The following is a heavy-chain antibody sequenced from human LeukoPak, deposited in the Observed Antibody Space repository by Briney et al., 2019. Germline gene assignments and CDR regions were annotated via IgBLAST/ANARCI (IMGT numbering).Heavy chain of an antibody. J-gene: IGHJ4*02. Sequence: PGGSLRLSCAASGFTFTSYGMSWVRQAPGKGPEWVSAIDGSGGYTYYADSVKGRFTISRDNSKNTLYLQMNILRAEDTAVYHCAKPMTRTMVRGVPPSDYWGQGTLVTVSS. D-gene: IGHD3-10*01. CDR1: GFTFTSYG. CDR3: AKPMTRTMVRGVPPSDY. V-gene: IGHV3-23*01. CDR2: IDGSGGYT.